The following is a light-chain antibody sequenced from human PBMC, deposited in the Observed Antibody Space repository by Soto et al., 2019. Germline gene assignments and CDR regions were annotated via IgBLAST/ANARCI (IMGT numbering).Light chain of an antibody. CDR1: SSNIGAGYD. J-gene: IGLJ3*02. CDR3: QSYDSSLSGPYWV. CDR2: VNS. V-gene: IGLV1-40*01. Sequence: QSVLTQPPSVSGAPGQRVTISCTGSSSNIGAGYDVHWYQQLPGTAPKLLIYVNSNRPSGVPDRFSGSKSDTSASLAITGLQAEDEADYYCQSYDSSLSGPYWVFGGGTKLTVL.